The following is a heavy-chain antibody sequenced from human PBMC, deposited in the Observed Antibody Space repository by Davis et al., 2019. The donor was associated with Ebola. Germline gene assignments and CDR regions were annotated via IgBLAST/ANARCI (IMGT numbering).Heavy chain of an antibody. CDR2: INHSGST. J-gene: IGHJ4*02. CDR1: GGSISSSSYY. V-gene: IGHV4-39*07. D-gene: IGHD1-26*01. Sequence: SETLSLTCTVSGGSISSSSYYWGWIRQPPGKGLEWIGEINHSGSTNYNPSLKSRVTISVDTSKNQFSLKLSSVTAADTAVYYCARVNIVGATPFDYWGQGTLVTVSS. CDR3: ARVNIVGATPFDY.